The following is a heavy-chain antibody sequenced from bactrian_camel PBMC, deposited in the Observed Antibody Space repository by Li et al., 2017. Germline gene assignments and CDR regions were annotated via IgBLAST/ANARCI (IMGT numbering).Heavy chain of an antibody. V-gene: IGHV3S53*01. D-gene: IGHD6*01. CDR2: FISDGGS. CDR1: RYRYSLCT. CDR3: GTLSVDYGGTCPSSH. J-gene: IGHJ4*01. Sequence: HVQLVESGGGSVQAGESLRLSCARSRYRYSLCTMGWYRQAPGKERELVSTFISDGGSYYADSVKGRFTMSQDTARHTVYLLMNSLEPADTAMYYCGTLSVDYGGTCPSSHWGQGTQVTVS.